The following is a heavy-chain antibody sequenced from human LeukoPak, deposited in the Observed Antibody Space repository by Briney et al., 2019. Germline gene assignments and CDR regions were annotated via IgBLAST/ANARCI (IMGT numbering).Heavy chain of an antibody. D-gene: IGHD1-26*01. CDR2: IYYSGST. V-gene: IGHV4-39*01. CDR1: GGSISSSRYY. J-gene: IGHJ5*02. CDR3: AGHRGSGSYRRGFDP. Sequence: SETLSLTCTVSGGSISSSRYYWSWIRQPPGKGLEWIGSIYYSGSTYYNPSLKSRVTISVDTSKNQFSLKLGSVTAADTAVYYCAGHRGSGSYRRGFDPWGQGTLVTVSS.